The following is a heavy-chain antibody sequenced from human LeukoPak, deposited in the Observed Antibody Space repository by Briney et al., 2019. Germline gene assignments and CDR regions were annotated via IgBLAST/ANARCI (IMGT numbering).Heavy chain of an antibody. V-gene: IGHV3-30-3*01. CDR1: GFTFTNYA. Sequence: PGGSLRLSCAASGFTFTNYAMHWVRQAPGKGLEWVAVISYDGNNKYYADSVKGRFTISRDNSKNTLYLQMNSLRAEGTAVYYCARESPAVVVRTYYFDYWGQGTLVTVSS. CDR3: ARESPAVVVRTYYFDY. D-gene: IGHD3-22*01. J-gene: IGHJ4*02. CDR2: ISYDGNNK.